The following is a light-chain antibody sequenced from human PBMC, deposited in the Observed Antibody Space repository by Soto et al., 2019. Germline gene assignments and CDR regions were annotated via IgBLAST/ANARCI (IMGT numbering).Light chain of an antibody. Sequence: EIVLTQSPGTLSLSPGERATLSCRASQSVTNSYVAWYQQQLGQAPRLLIYGASIRATGIPDRFSGSGSGTDFTLTSSGLEPEDSAVFYCQQYASSPTFGQGTKVEIK. CDR3: QQYASSPT. V-gene: IGKV3-20*01. J-gene: IGKJ1*01. CDR2: GAS. CDR1: QSVTNSY.